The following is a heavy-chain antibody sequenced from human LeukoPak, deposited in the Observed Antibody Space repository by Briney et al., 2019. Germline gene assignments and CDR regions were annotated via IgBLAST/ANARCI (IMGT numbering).Heavy chain of an antibody. V-gene: IGHV4-39*01. D-gene: IGHD6-13*01. J-gene: IGHJ5*02. CDR3: TRYSTVSGWFDP. Sequence: SETLSLTCTVPGDSISSSNYHWGWIRQPPGKGLEWIGNIYYSGSTYYNPSLKSRVTISVDTSKSQFSLKLSSVTAADTAVYYCTRYSTVSGWFDPWGQRTLVTVDS. CDR2: IYYSGST. CDR1: GDSISSSNYH.